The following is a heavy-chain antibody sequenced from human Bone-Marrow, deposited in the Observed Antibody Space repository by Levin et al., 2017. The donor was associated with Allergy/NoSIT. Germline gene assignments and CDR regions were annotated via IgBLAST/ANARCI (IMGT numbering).Heavy chain of an antibody. D-gene: IGHD6-19*01. J-gene: IGHJ3*02. CDR2: ISSSSSYI. CDR1: GFTFSSYS. V-gene: IGHV3-21*01. CDR3: ARPGIAVAGNAFDI. Sequence: GESLKISCAASGFTFSSYSMNWVRQAPGKGLEWVSSISSSSSYIYYADSVKGRLTISRDNAKNSLYLQMNSLRAEDTAVYYCARPGIAVAGNAFDIWGQGTMVTVSS.